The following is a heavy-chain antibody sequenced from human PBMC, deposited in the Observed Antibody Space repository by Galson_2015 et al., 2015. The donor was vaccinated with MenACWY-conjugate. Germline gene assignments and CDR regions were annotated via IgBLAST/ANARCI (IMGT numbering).Heavy chain of an antibody. D-gene: IGHD4-17*01. CDR2: IYSGGST. CDR1: GLTVSSNC. V-gene: IGHV3-66*02. Sequence: SLRLSCAASGLTVSSNCMSWVRQAPGKGLEWVSIIYSGGSTYYADSVKGRFTISRDTSRNTLYLQMDSLRAEDTAVYYCARTTVTTNTDALDIWGQGTMVTASS. CDR3: ARTTVTTNTDALDI. J-gene: IGHJ3*02.